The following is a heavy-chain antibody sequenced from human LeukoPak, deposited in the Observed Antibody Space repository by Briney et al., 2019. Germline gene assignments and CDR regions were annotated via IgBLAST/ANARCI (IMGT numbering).Heavy chain of an antibody. CDR3: AKAGRGSSWYYFDY. V-gene: IGHV3-7*01. D-gene: IGHD6-13*01. CDR2: IKKDGSEK. Sequence: GGSLRLSCAASGFTLSTYWMSWVRQAPGKGLEWVANIKKDGSEKYYVDSVKGRFTISRDNSKNTLYLQMNSLRAEDTAVYYCAKAGRGSSWYYFDYWGQGTLVTVSS. J-gene: IGHJ4*02. CDR1: GFTLSTYW.